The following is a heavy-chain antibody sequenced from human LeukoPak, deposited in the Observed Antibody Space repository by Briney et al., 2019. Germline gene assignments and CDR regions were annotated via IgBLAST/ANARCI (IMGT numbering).Heavy chain of an antibody. J-gene: IGHJ4*02. Sequence: GESLNISCKGSGYSFTSYLIGLVRQMPGKGLEWMGIIYPGDSDTRYSPSFQGQATISADTSISTAYLQWSSLKASDTAMYYCARHRNGDFDYWGQGTLVTVSS. V-gene: IGHV5-51*01. CDR2: IYPGDSDT. CDR1: GYSFTSYL. CDR3: ARHRNGDFDY.